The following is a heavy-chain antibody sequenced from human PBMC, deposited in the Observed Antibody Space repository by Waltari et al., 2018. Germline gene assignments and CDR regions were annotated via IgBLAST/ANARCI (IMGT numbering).Heavy chain of an antibody. CDR3: ARGRPKYGFWSGYYCDY. Sequence: QVQLLQSGAEVLKPGSSVQVSCMASGYSFSSHHPNWVRLASGQGLEWMGWMNPNSGNTGYAQKFQGRVTMTRNTSISTAYMELSSLRSEDTAVYYCARGRPKYGFWSGYYCDYWGQGTLVTVSS. J-gene: IGHJ4*02. CDR2: MNPNSGNT. D-gene: IGHD3-3*01. V-gene: IGHV1-8*02. CDR1: GYSFSSHH.